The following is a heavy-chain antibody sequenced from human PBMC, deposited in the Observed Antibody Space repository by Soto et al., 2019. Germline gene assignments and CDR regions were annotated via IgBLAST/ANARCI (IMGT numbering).Heavy chain of an antibody. CDR3: ATNLSSGWPD. J-gene: IGHJ4*02. D-gene: IGHD6-19*01. V-gene: IGHV3-30*03. Sequence: LSCAASGFTFSSYGMHWVRQAPGKGLEWVAVISYDGSNKYYADSVKGRFTISRDNSKNTLYLQMNSLRAEDTAVYYCATNLSSGWPDWGQGTLVTVSS. CDR2: ISYDGSNK. CDR1: GFTFSSYG.